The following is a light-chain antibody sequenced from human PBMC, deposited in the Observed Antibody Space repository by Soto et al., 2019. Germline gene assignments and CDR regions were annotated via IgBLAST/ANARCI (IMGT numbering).Light chain of an antibody. CDR3: AAWDDSLSGPV. J-gene: IGLJ3*02. Sequence: QTVVTQPPSASGTPGQRVTISCSGSSSNIGTYYVYWYQQRPGTTPKLLIYRNNQRPSGVPDRFSGSKSGTSASLAISGLRSEDEGDYYCAAWDDSLSGPVFGGGTKLTVL. V-gene: IGLV1-47*01. CDR1: SSNIGTYY. CDR2: RNN.